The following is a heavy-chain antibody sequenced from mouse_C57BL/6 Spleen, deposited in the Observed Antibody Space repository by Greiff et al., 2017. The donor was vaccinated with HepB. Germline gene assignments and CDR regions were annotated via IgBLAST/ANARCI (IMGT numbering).Heavy chain of an antibody. CDR2: INPYNGDT. Sequence: VHVKQSGPELVKPGASVKISCKASGYSFTGYFMNWVKQSHGKSLEWIGRINPYNGDTFYNQKFKGKATLTVDKSSSTAHMELLSLTSEDFAVYYCARGDNQTRLYVYAMDYWGQGTSVTVSS. CDR1: GYSFTGYF. D-gene: IGHD2-3*01. V-gene: IGHV1-37*01. J-gene: IGHJ4*01. CDR3: ARGDNQTRLYVYAMDY.